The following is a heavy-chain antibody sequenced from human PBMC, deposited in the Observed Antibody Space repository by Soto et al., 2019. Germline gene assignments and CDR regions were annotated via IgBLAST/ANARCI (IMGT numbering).Heavy chain of an antibody. D-gene: IGHD2-8*01. V-gene: IGHV3-23*01. CDR1: GFTFKYYA. CDR3: AKQHCSNGICSSNHYGMDA. CDR2: ISGRGGDT. J-gene: IGHJ6*02. Sequence: GGSLRLSCAAFGFTFKYYAMSWVRQAPGKGLEWVSLISGRGGDTNYADSVRSRFTISRDNSKNTLFLQMMSLRAEDTAVYYWAKQHCSNGICSSNHYGMDAWGQGTLVTVSS.